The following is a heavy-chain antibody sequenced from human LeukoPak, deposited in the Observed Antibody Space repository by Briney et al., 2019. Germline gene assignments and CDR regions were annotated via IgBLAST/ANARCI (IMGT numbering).Heavy chain of an antibody. CDR3: ARDLDYDYVWGSPLY. D-gene: IGHD3-16*01. V-gene: IGHV3-20*04. CDR2: ISRNGGST. CDR1: GFTFDDYG. J-gene: IGHJ4*02. Sequence: GGSLRLSCAASGFTFDDYGMTWVRQVPGKGLEWVSGISRNGGSTGYADSVKGRFTISRDNSKNTLYLQMNSLRAEDTAVYYCARDLDYDYVWGSPLYWGQGTLVTVSS.